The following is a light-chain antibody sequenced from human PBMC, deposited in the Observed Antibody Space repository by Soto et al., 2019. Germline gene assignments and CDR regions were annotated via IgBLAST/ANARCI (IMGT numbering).Light chain of an antibody. CDR1: SSEVGAYNY. Sequence: QSALTQPPSASGSPGQSVTISCTGTSSEVGAYNYVSWYQQHPGKAPKLMIYEVSKRPSGVPDRFSGSKSGNTASLTVSGLQTEDESDYYCSSYGGINNVIFGGGTKLTVL. V-gene: IGLV2-8*01. CDR2: EVS. J-gene: IGLJ2*01. CDR3: SSYGGINNVI.